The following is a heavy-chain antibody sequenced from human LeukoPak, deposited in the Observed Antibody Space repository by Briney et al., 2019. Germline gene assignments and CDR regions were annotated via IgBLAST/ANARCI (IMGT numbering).Heavy chain of an antibody. CDR3: ARNRMATIVHDAYDI. D-gene: IGHD5-24*01. Sequence: KTSETLSLTCTVSDGSISSYYWSWIRQPPGKGLEWIGYIYYSGSTNYNPSLKSRVTISVDTSKNQFSLKLSSVTAADTAVYYCARNRMATIVHDAYDIWAKGQWSPSLQ. CDR1: DGSISSYY. J-gene: IGHJ3*02. CDR2: IYYSGST. V-gene: IGHV4-59*01.